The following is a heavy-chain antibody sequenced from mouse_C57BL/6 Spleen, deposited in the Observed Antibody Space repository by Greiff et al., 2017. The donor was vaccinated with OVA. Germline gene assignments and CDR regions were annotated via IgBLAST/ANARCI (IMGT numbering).Heavy chain of an antibody. CDR3: ARTDYGSSYDFDY. J-gene: IGHJ2*01. CDR1: GFNIKNTY. CDR2: IDPANGNT. D-gene: IGHD1-1*01. Sequence: VQLKESVAELVRPGASVKLSCTASGFNIKNTYMHWVKQRPEQGLEWIGRIDPANGNTKYAPKFQGKATITADTSSNTAYLQLSSLTSEDTAIYYCARTDYGSSYDFDYWGQGTTLTVSS. V-gene: IGHV14-3*01.